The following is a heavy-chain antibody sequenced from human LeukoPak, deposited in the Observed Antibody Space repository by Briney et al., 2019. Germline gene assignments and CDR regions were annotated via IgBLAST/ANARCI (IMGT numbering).Heavy chain of an antibody. Sequence: GESLKISCKGSGYSCTSYWISWVRQMPGKGLEWMGRIDPTDSYTNYNPSFQGHVTMSVDKSISTVYLQWSSLRASDSAMYYCARHGYCTTTSCYGDNDYWGQGTLVTVSS. J-gene: IGHJ4*02. CDR1: GYSCTSYW. CDR2: IDPTDSYT. V-gene: IGHV5-10-1*01. CDR3: ARHGYCTTTSCYGDNDY. D-gene: IGHD2-2*03.